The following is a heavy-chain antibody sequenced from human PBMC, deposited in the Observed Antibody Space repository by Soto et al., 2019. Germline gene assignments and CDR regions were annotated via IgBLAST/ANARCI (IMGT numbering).Heavy chain of an antibody. Sequence: PSETLSLTCTVSGGSISSSSVYWGWIRQPPGKGLEWIGSMYYSGRTYSNPCRISRATITVNTSKYQQTHKLTSVAAAVTALYYYTRHTYPTTDVPYCFDYWGQGTLVTVSS. CDR1: GGSISSSSVY. CDR3: TRHTYPTTDVPYCFDY. V-gene: IGHV4-39*01. D-gene: IGHD2-2*02. J-gene: IGHJ4*01. CDR2: MYYSGRT.